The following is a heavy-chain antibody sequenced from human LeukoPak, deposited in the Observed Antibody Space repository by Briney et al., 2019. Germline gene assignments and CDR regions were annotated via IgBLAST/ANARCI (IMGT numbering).Heavy chain of an antibody. D-gene: IGHD2-21*02. CDR1: GFTFSSYA. CDR2: ISGVGGST. Sequence: GGSLRLSCTASGFTFSSYAMSWVRQAPGKGLEWVSVISGVGGSTYYADSVKGRFTISRDNSKNTLYLQMNSLRAEDTAVYYCATERELIPCGGDCYYIDYWGQGTLVTVSS. CDR3: ATERELIPCGGDCYYIDY. J-gene: IGHJ4*02. V-gene: IGHV3-23*01.